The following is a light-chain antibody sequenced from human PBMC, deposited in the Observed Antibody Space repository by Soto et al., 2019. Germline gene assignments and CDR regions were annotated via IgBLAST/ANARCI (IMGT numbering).Light chain of an antibody. CDR2: GAS. J-gene: IGKJ4*01. Sequence: EIVMTQSPVTLSVSPGERATLSCRASQSVSSNLAWYQQKPGLAPRLLIYGASSRATGIPARFSGGGSGTEFTLTISILQSEDFAVYYCQQYNNWPLTFGGGTKVEIK. CDR3: QQYNNWPLT. CDR1: QSVSSN. V-gene: IGKV3-15*01.